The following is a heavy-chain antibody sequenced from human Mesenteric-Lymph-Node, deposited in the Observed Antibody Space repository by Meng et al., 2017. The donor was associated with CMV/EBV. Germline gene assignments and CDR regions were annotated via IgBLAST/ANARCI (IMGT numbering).Heavy chain of an antibody. V-gene: IGHV3-23*01. Sequence: GGSLRLSCAASGFTFSSYAISWVRQAPGKGLEWVSGINWNGGSTGYADSVKGRFTISRDISKNTLYLQMNSLRAEDTAVYYCARVQGYCGGTNCPYYYYGMDVWGQGTTVTVSS. CDR1: GFTFSSYA. CDR3: ARVQGYCGGTNCPYYYYGMDV. D-gene: IGHD2-2*01. CDR2: INWNGGST. J-gene: IGHJ6*02.